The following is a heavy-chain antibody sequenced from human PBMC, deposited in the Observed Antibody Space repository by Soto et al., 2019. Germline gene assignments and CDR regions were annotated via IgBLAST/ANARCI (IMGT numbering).Heavy chain of an antibody. D-gene: IGHD2-15*01. CDR3: AKSKCSGGSCYSNDYSFDI. CDR1: GFTFSSYA. CDR2: ISGSGGST. J-gene: IGHJ3*02. V-gene: IGHV3-23*01. Sequence: EVQLLESGGGLVQPGGSLRLSCAASGFTFSSYAMSWVRQAPGKGLEWVSAISGSGGSTYYADSVKGRFTISRDNSKNTLYLQMNSLRADDTAVYYCAKSKCSGGSCYSNDYSFDIWGQGTMVTVSS.